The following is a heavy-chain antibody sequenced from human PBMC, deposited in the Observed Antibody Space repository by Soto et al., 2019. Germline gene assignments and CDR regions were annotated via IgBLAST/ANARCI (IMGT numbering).Heavy chain of an antibody. CDR1: GYTFTGYY. Sequence: ASVKVSCKASGYTFTGYYMHWVRQAPGQGLEWMGWINPNSGGTNYAQKFQGWVTMTRDTSISTAYMELSRLRSDDTAVYYCARGGGYYDFWSGLWGRFDPWGQGTLFTVSS. CDR3: ARGGGYYDFWSGLWGRFDP. V-gene: IGHV1-2*04. CDR2: INPNSGGT. J-gene: IGHJ5*02. D-gene: IGHD3-3*01.